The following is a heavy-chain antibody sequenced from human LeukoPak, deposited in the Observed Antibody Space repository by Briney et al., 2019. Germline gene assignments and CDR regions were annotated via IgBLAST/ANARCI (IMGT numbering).Heavy chain of an antibody. CDR2: FYYGGST. V-gene: IGHV4-39*01. CDR3: ARHRGYYDDMDV. Sequence: SETLSLTCTVSGGSISSRSYYWSWSRQPPGKGLEWIGSFYYGGSTYCNPSLKSRVTISVDTSKNQFSLRLSSVTAADTAVYYCARHRGYYDDMDVWGQGTTVTVSS. D-gene: IGHD3-10*01. CDR1: GGSISSRSYY. J-gene: IGHJ6*02.